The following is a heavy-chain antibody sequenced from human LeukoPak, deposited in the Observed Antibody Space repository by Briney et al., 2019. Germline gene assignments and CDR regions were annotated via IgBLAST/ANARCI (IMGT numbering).Heavy chain of an antibody. J-gene: IGHJ3*02. CDR3: ARAFFYGGNFGAFDI. CDR1: GGSISSGDYY. CDR2: IYYSGST. Sequence: SETLSLTCTVSGGSISSGDYYWSWIRQPPGKGLEWIGYIYYSGSTNYNPSLKSRVTISVDKSKNQFSLKLSSVTAADTAVYYCARAFFYGGNFGAFDIWGQGTMVTVSS. D-gene: IGHD4-23*01. V-gene: IGHV4-61*08.